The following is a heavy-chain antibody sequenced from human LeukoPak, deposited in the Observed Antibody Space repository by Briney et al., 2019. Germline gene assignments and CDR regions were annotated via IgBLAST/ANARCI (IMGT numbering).Heavy chain of an antibody. D-gene: IGHD2-2*01. CDR2: IRYDGSNK. CDR3: AKPKGYCRSTSCLYYFDY. J-gene: IGHJ4*02. CDR1: GFTFSSYA. V-gene: IGHV3-30*02. Sequence: GGSLRLSCAASGFTFSSYAMSWVRQAPGKGLEWVAVIRYDGSNKYYADSVKGRFTISRDNSKNTLYLQMNSLRAEDTAVYYCAKPKGYCRSTSCLYYFDYWGQGTLVTVSS.